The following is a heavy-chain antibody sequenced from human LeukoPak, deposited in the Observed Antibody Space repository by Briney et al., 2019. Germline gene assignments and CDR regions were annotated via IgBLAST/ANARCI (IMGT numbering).Heavy chain of an antibody. D-gene: IGHD6-19*01. J-gene: IGHJ2*01. Sequence: GGSLRLSCAASGFTFSSYSMNWVRQAPGKGLEWVSSISSSSSYIYYADSVKGRFTISRGNAKNSLYLQMNSLRAEDTAVYYCARDSRQWLVDWYFDLWGRGTLVTVSS. CDR2: ISSSSSYI. CDR1: GFTFSSYS. V-gene: IGHV3-21*01. CDR3: ARDSRQWLVDWYFDL.